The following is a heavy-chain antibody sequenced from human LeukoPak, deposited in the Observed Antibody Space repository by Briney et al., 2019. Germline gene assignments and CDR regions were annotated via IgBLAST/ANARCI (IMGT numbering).Heavy chain of an antibody. CDR1: GFTFSSYA. J-gene: IGHJ4*02. CDR2: ISGSGGST. V-gene: IGHV3-23*01. D-gene: IGHD3-22*01. CDR3: AEPEGGYYDIRPD. Sequence: QAGGSLRLSCAASGFTFSSYAMSWVRQAPGKGLEWVSAISGSGGSTYYADSVKGRFTISRDNSKNTLYLQMNSLRAEDTAVYYCAEPEGGYYDIRPDWGQGTLVIVSS.